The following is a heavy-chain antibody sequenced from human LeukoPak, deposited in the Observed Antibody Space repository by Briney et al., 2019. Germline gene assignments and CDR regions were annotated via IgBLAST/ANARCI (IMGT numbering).Heavy chain of an antibody. CDR1: GYSFTSYW. CDR2: IYPGGSDT. V-gene: IGHV5-51*01. J-gene: IGHJ4*02. CDR3: ARPRDPGLAVAIDY. D-gene: IGHD6-19*01. Sequence: GESLKISCKSSGYSFTSYWIGWVRQVPGKGLEWVGIIYPGGSDTIYRESFQGRFTISADSTISTDYLQWSNMKASDTDMSYCARPRDPGLAVAIDYWGQGTLVTVSS.